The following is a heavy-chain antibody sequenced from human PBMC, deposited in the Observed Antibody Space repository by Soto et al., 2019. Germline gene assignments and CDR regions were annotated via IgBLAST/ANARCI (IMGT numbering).Heavy chain of an antibody. D-gene: IGHD3-16*01. V-gene: IGHV3-7*01. CDR3: VCGGNFFVY. CDR1: GFTFSTYL. Sequence: EVQLVESGGGLVQPGGSLRLPCAASGFTFSTYLMTWVRQPPGKGLEWVASINQDGSERYYVDSVRGRFTISRDNAKNSLYLQMISLRAEDTAVYYCVCGGNFFVYWGQGTLVTVSP. CDR2: INQDGSER. J-gene: IGHJ4*02.